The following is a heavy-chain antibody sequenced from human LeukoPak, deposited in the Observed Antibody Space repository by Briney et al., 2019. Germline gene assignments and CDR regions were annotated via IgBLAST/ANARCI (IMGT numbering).Heavy chain of an antibody. J-gene: IGHJ5*01. D-gene: IGHD2-2*01. CDR1: GGSFSGYY. Sequence: PSETLSLTCAVYGGSFSGYYWSWIRQPPGKGLEWIGEINHIGSTNYNPSLKSRVTISADTSTNQFSLKLSAATAADTAVYHCARGRISTSRGAVLSRTWFDTWGHRTLVTVSS. V-gene: IGHV4-34*01. CDR2: INHIGST. CDR3: ARGRISTSRGAVLSRTWFDT.